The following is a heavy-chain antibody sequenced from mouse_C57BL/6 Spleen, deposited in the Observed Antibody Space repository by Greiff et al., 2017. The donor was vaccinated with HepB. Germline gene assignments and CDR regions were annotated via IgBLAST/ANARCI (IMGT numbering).Heavy chain of an antibody. V-gene: IGHV1-19*01. Sequence: VQLQQSGPVLVKPGASVKMSCKASGYTFTDYYMNWVKQSHGKSLEWIGVINPYNGGTSYNQKFKGKATLTVDKSSSTAYMELNSLTSEDSAVYYCARGKGYPGWFAYWGQGTLVTVSA. CDR2: INPYNGGT. CDR1: GYTFTDYY. J-gene: IGHJ3*01. D-gene: IGHD2-2*01. CDR3: ARGKGYPGWFAY.